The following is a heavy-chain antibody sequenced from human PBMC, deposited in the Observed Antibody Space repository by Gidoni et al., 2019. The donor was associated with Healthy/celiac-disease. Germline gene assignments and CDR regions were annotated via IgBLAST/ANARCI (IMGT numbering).Heavy chain of an antibody. CDR2: IYYSGST. J-gene: IGHJ4*02. CDR3: AMTIAVAGTGFDY. CDR1: GGSISSRSYY. Sequence: QLQLQESGPGLVKPSETLSLTCTVSGGSISSRSYYWGWIRQPPGKGLEWIGSIYYSGSTYYNPSLKSRVTISVDTSKNQFSLKLSSVTAADTAVYYCAMTIAVAGTGFDYWGQGTLVTVSS. V-gene: IGHV4-39*01. D-gene: IGHD6-19*01.